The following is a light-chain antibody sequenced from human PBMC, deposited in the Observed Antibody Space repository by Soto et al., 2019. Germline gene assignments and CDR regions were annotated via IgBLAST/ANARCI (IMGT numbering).Light chain of an antibody. J-gene: IGKJ2*01. Sequence: EVVLTQSPATLSVSPGDRATLSCRASQSVSRNLAWYQQNPGQAPRLLIYGASARATGVPARFSGSGSATEFTLSISRLQSEDVAGYDCQQYGDWPPETFGQGTKL. CDR3: QQYGDWPPET. CDR2: GAS. V-gene: IGKV3-15*01. CDR1: QSVSRN.